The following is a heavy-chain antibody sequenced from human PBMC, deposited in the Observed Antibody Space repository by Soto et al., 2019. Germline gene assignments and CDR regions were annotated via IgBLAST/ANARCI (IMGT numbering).Heavy chain of an antibody. V-gene: IGHV1-8*02. CDR1: GYTSTSFD. Sequence: ASVKVSCKASGYTSTSFDINWVRQATGQGLEWMGWMNPNSGSTGSAQKFQGRVAMTRDTSISTAYMELSSLRSDDTAVYYCARGRGYSDGIDYWGQGTLVTVSS. D-gene: IGHD2-15*01. CDR3: ARGRGYSDGIDY. J-gene: IGHJ4*02. CDR2: MNPNSGST.